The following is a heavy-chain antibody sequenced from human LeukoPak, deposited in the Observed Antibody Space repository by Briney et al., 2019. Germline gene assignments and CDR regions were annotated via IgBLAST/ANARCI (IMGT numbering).Heavy chain of an antibody. V-gene: IGHV1-24*01. CDR2: FDPEDGQT. D-gene: IGHD4-17*01. J-gene: IGHJ4*02. Sequence: ALVKVSCKVSGNTLSDFSIHWVRQAPGKGLEWMGGFDPEDGQTVYAETFQDRVTMTEDSSTGTAYMDLHTLRSEDTAIYYCATSINYNDYAFDSWGQGTLVTVSS. CDR3: ATSINYNDYAFDS. CDR1: GNTLSDFS.